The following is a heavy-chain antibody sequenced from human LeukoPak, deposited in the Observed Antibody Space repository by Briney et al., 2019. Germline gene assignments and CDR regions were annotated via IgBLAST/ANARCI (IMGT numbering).Heavy chain of an antibody. CDR2: IDPSDSYT. V-gene: IGHV5-10-1*01. CDR3: ARRGYCSSTSCYYCGMDV. J-gene: IGHJ6*04. CDR1: GYSFTSYW. Sequence: GESLKISCKGSGYSFTSYWISWVRQMPGKGLEWMGRIDPSDSYTNYSPSFQGHVTISADKSISTAYLQWSSLKASDTAMYYCARRGYCSSTSCYYCGMDVWGKGTTVTVSS. D-gene: IGHD2-2*01.